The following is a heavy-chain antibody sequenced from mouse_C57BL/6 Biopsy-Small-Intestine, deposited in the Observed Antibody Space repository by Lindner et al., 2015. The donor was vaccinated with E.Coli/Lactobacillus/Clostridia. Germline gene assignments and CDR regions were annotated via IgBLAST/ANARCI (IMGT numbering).Heavy chain of an antibody. Sequence: VQLQESGAELVRPGTSVKMSCKASGYTFTNYWIGWAKQRPGHGLEWIGDIYPGGGYTNYNEKFKGKGTLTADKSSSTAYMQFSSLTSEDSAIYYCARGRDGFDYWGQGTTLTVSS. CDR1: GYTFTNYW. D-gene: IGHD2-3*01. J-gene: IGHJ2*01. V-gene: IGHV1-63*01. CDR3: ARGRDGFDY. CDR2: IYPGGGYT.